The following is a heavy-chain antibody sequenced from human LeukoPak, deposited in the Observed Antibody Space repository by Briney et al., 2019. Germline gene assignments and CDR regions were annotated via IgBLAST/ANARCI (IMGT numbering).Heavy chain of an antibody. J-gene: IGHJ4*02. D-gene: IGHD3-22*01. CDR2: ISYDGSNK. V-gene: IGHV3-30*03. CDR1: GFTSSSYG. Sequence: GGSLRLSCAASGFTSSSYGMHWVRQAPGKGLEWVAVISYDGSNKYYADSVKGRFTISRDNSKNTLYLQMNSLRAEDTAAYYCARGYYDSSGYCDYWGQGTLVTVSS. CDR3: ARGYYDSSGYCDY.